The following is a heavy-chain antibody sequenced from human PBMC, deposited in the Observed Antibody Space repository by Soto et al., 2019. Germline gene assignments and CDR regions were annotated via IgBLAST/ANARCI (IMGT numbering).Heavy chain of an antibody. CDR1: GYTFTSYD. CDR2: MNPNSGNT. J-gene: IGHJ4*02. D-gene: IGHD2-15*01. Sequence: ASVKVSCKASGYTFTSYDINWVRQATGQGLEWMGWMNPNSGNTGYAQKFQGRVTMTRNTSISTAYMELSSLRSEDTAVYYCARWVAGYCSGGSCLVDYWGQGTLVTVSS. V-gene: IGHV1-8*01. CDR3: ARWVAGYCSGGSCLVDY.